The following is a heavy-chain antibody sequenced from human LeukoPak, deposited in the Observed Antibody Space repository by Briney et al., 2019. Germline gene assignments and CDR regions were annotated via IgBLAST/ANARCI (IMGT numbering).Heavy chain of an antibody. CDR3: ARDPKVPAAIDYYYYYMDV. CDR1: GYTFTSYG. Sequence: ASVKVSCKASGYTFTSYGISCVRQAPGQGLEWMGWISAYNGNTNYAQKLQGRVTMTTDTSTSTAYMELRSLRSDDTAMYYCARDPKVPAAIDYYYYYMDVWGKGTTVTVSS. CDR2: ISAYNGNT. J-gene: IGHJ6*03. V-gene: IGHV1-18*04. D-gene: IGHD2-2*01.